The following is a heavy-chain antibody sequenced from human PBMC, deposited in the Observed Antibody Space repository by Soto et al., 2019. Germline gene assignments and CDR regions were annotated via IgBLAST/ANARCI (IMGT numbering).Heavy chain of an antibody. V-gene: IGHV4-59*01. CDR3: ARAPALLYSSSWYYFDY. J-gene: IGHJ4*02. CDR1: GGSISSYY. D-gene: IGHD6-13*01. Sequence: QVQLQASGPGLVKPSETLSLTCTVSGGSISSYYWSWIRQPPGKGLEWIGYIYYSGSTNYNPSLKSRVTVAVDTAKTQFALKLSSVTAADTAVYYCARAPALLYSSSWYYFDYWAQGTLVTVSS. CDR2: IYYSGST.